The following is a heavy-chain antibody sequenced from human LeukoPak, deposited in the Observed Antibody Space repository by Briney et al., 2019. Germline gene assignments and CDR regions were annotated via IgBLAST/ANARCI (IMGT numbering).Heavy chain of an antibody. D-gene: IGHD4-17*01. J-gene: IGHJ4*02. CDR2: IYPGDSDT. V-gene: IGHV5-51*01. CDR3: ARQDHDYGDYGGFFY. Sequence: GESLKISCKGSGYSFTSYWIGWVRQMPGKGLEWMGIIYPGDSDTRYSTSFQGQVTISADKSIITAYLQWSSLKASDTAMYYCARQDHDYGDYGGFFYWGQGTLVTVSS. CDR1: GYSFTSYW.